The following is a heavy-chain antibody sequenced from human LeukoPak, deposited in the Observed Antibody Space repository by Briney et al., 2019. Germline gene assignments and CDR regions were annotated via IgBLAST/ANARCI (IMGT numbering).Heavy chain of an antibody. Sequence: SETLSLTCAVYGGSFSGYYWSWIRQPPGKGLEWIGEINHSGSTNYNPSLKSRVTISVDTSKNQSSLKLSSVTAADTAVYYCARDLSILTGYPPDYFDYWGQGTLVTVSS. CDR2: INHSGST. D-gene: IGHD3-9*01. J-gene: IGHJ4*02. CDR1: GGSFSGYY. CDR3: ARDLSILTGYPPDYFDY. V-gene: IGHV4-34*01.